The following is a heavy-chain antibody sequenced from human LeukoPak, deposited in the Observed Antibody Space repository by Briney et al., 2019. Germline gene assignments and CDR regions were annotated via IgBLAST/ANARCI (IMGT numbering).Heavy chain of an antibody. CDR3: ARQVGGYYYYYMDV. J-gene: IGHJ6*03. V-gene: IGHV4-59*01. Sequence: PSETLSLTCTVSGGSISSYYWSWIRQPPGEGLEWIGYLYYSGSTNYNPSLTSRVTISVDTSNNHFSLKLSSVTAADTAVYYSARQVGGYYYYYMDVWGKGTTVTISS. CDR2: LYYSGST. CDR1: GGSISSYY. D-gene: IGHD3-16*01.